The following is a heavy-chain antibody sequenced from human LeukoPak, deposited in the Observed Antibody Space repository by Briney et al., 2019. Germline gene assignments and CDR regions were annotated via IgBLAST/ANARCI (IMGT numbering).Heavy chain of an antibody. V-gene: IGHV1-69*05. CDR1: RGTFSSYA. CDR3: AISTVTTVYYYYYMDV. J-gene: IGHJ6*03. Sequence: SVKVSCKASRGTFSSYAISWVRQAPGQGHEWMGGIIPIFGTANYAQKFQGRVTITTDESTSTAYMELSSLRSEDTAVYYCAISTVTTVYYYYYMDVWGKGTTVTVSS. CDR2: IIPIFGTA. D-gene: IGHD4-17*01.